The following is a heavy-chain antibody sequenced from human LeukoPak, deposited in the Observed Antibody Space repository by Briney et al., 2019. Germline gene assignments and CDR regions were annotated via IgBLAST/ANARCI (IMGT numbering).Heavy chain of an antibody. J-gene: IGHJ4*02. CDR3: ARGHYDVLAASYKWTPDY. CDR2: ISGSGGST. CDR1: GFTFSSYA. V-gene: IGHV3-23*01. D-gene: IGHD3-9*01. Sequence: PGGSLRLSCAASGFTFSSYAMSWVRQAPGKGLEWVSAISGSGGSTYYADSVKGRFTTSRDNAQNSLSLQLNSLRVEDTAVYYCARGHYDVLAASYKWTPDYWGQGTLVTVSS.